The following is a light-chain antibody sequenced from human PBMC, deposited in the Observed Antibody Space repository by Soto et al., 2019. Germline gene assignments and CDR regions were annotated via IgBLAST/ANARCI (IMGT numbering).Light chain of an antibody. CDR3: QQLNSFPFI. V-gene: IGKV1-9*01. J-gene: IGKJ5*01. CDR1: QAIDTY. Sequence: DIPLTQSPSFLSASVGDRVTITCRASQAIDTYLAWYQQKPGKAPKLLIYAASLLQSGVPSRFSGSGSGTEFTLTINSLQPKDFASYYCQQLNSFPFIFGQGTRLEIK. CDR2: AAS.